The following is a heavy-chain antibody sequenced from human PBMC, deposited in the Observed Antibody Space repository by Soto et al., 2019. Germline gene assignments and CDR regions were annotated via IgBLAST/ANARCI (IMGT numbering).Heavy chain of an antibody. CDR2: IYTSGST. CDR3: ARGDYVWGSYRYFGWFDP. CDR1: GGSISSYY. Sequence: ETLSLTCTVSGGSISSYYWSWIRQPAGKGLEWIGRIYTSGSTNYNPSLKSRVTMSVDTSKNQFSLKLSSVTAADTAVYYCARGDYVWGSYRYFGWFDPGGQGTLVTVSS. D-gene: IGHD3-16*02. V-gene: IGHV4-4*07. J-gene: IGHJ5*02.